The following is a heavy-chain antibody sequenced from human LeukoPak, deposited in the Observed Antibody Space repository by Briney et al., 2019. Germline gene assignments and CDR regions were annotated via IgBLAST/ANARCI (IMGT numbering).Heavy chain of an antibody. Sequence: SETLSLTCTVSGGSISSSLYYWGWIRQPPGKGLEWIGSMYYSGSTHYNPSLQSRVTISVDTSKNQLSLKLSSVTAADTAVYYCARLSRIVIPAAFSYWGQGTLVTVPS. CDR2: MYYSGST. CDR1: GGSISSSLYY. CDR3: ARLSRIVIPAAFSY. D-gene: IGHD2-2*01. V-gene: IGHV4-39*01. J-gene: IGHJ4*02.